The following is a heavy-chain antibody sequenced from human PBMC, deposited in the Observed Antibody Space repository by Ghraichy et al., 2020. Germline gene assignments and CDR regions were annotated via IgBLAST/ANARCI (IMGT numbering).Heavy chain of an antibody. V-gene: IGHV3-23*01. CDR2: ISGSGGST. CDR3: AKDRGGSSYTGISDY. Sequence: GGSLRLSCAASGFTFSSYAMSWVRQAPGKGLEWVSAISGSGGSTYYADSVKGRFTISRDNSKNTLYLQMNSLRAEDTAVYYCAKDRGGSSYTGISDYWGQGTLVTVSS. CDR1: GFTFSSYA. D-gene: IGHD3-16*02. J-gene: IGHJ4*02.